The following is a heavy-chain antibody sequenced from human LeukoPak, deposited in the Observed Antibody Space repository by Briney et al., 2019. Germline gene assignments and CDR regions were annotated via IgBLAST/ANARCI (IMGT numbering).Heavy chain of an antibody. V-gene: IGHV4-61*01. J-gene: IGHJ4*02. CDR1: GASVSSGSFY. Sequence: SETLSLTCTVSGASVSSGSFYWSWIRQPPGKGLEWIGYIYYTGSTNYNPSLKSRVTISVHTSKNQFSLKLSSVTAADTAVYYCARAGDSSGYSDYWGQGTLVTVSS. CDR2: IYYTGST. D-gene: IGHD3-22*01. CDR3: ARAGDSSGYSDY.